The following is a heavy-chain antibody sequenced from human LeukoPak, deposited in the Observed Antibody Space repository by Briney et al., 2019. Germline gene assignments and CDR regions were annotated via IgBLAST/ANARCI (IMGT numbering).Heavy chain of an antibody. D-gene: IGHD3-10*01. CDR3: AREGTSHIKYYFDY. CDR1: GFTFSSYW. V-gene: IGHV3-7*01. Sequence: PGGSLRLSCAASGFTFSSYWMSWVRQAPGKGLEWAANIKQDGREKYYVDSVKGRFTISRDNAKNSLYLQMNSLRAEDTAVYYCAREGTSHIKYYFDYWGQGTLVTVSS. CDR2: IKQDGREK. J-gene: IGHJ4*02.